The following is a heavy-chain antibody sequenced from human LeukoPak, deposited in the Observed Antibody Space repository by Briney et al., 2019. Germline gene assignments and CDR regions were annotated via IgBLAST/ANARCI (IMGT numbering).Heavy chain of an antibody. CDR1: SGSISNGGYY. Sequence: SETLSLTCTVSSGSISNGGYYWVWIRQPPGKGLEWIGSIYYSGTSYYNPSLTSRVTISVDTSKNQFSLKPSSVTAADTAVYYCARAVLVAVAGGRFDYWGQGTLVTVSS. J-gene: IGHJ4*02. D-gene: IGHD6-19*01. CDR2: IYYSGTS. CDR3: ARAVLVAVAGGRFDY. V-gene: IGHV4-39*07.